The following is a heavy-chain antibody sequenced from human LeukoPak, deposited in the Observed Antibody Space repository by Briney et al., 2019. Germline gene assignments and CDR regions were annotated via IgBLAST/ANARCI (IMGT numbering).Heavy chain of an antibody. J-gene: IGHJ4*02. D-gene: IGHD3-10*01. CDR3: AREIFGSGSYPDY. CDR2: ISGSGGST. CDR1: GFTFSSYA. Sequence: PGGSLRLSCAASGFTFSSYAMSWVRQAPGKGLEWVSAISGSGGSTYYADSVKGRFTISRDNSKNTVYLQMNSLGGEDTAVYYCAREIFGSGSYPDYWGRGTLVTVSS. V-gene: IGHV3-23*01.